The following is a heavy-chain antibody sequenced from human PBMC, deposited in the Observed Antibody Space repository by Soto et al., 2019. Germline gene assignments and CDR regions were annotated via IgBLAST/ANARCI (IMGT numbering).Heavy chain of an antibody. CDR3: ARNLEASIRHVEWISYKWLDP. Sequence: QVLPHQWGSGLLRPSETLSLTCDVHGDSLSGYAWSWIRQPPGKGLGWIGGSTFRGATNYNPSLKSRLSISVDTSKNPISLHVYSVTAADTALYFCARNLEASIRHVEWISYKWLDPWGPGTVVTASP. V-gene: IGHV4-34*01. CDR2: STFRGAT. J-gene: IGHJ5*02. CDR1: GDSLSGYA. D-gene: IGHD3-9*01.